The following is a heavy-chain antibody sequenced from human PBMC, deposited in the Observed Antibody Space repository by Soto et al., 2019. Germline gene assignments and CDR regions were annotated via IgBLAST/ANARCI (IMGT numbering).Heavy chain of an antibody. CDR1: GGSISDHY. D-gene: IGHD3-10*01. J-gene: IGHJ6*02. CDR3: STAYMELSSLRSEDTAVYYCARERKGMDV. V-gene: IGHV4-59*03. Sequence: SETLSLTCTVSGGSISDHYYMWIRQSPGKGLEYIGYIYNGGRTDYNPSLKSRVIISVDTSKNQFSLKLTSVSSDLRLLSSISTAYMELSSLRSEDTAVYYCARERKGMDVWGQGTTVTVSS. CDR2: IYNGGRT.